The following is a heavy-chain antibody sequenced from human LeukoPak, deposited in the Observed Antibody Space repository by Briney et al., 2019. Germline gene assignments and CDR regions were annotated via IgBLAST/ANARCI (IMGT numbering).Heavy chain of an antibody. Sequence: GGSLRLSCAASGFTFSSYGMHWVRQAPGKGLEWVAVISYDGSNKYYADSVKGRFTISRGNSKNTLYLQMNSLRAEDTAVYYCAKPLREYQLLYGMDVWGQGTTVTVSS. CDR1: GFTFSSYG. CDR3: AKPLREYQLLYGMDV. D-gene: IGHD2-2*01. CDR2: ISYDGSNK. V-gene: IGHV3-30*18. J-gene: IGHJ6*02.